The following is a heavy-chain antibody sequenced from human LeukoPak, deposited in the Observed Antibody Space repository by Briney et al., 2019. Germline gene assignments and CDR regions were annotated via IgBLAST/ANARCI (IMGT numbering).Heavy chain of an antibody. J-gene: IGHJ3*02. Sequence: GGSLRLSCTTSGFTFDKYFMIWVRQAPGKGLQWVSSISGTSTYIDYADSVKGRFTISRDNAKNSLYLQMNSLRAEDTALYYCAKDWGPAGRDAFDIWGQGTMVTVSS. CDR3: AKDWGPAGRDAFDI. D-gene: IGHD3-16*01. CDR1: GFTFDKYF. V-gene: IGHV3-21*04. CDR2: ISGTSTYI.